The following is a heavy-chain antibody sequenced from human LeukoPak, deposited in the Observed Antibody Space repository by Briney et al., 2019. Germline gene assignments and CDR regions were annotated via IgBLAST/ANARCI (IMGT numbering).Heavy chain of an antibody. D-gene: IGHD6-13*01. V-gene: IGHV3-30*04. Sequence: QPGRSLRLSCAASGFTFSSYAMHWVRQAPGKGLEWVAVISYDGSNKYYADSVKGRFTISRDNSKNTLYLQMNSLRAEDTAVYYCARGGSSWYVELIFDYWGQGTLVTVSS. CDR3: ARGGSSWYVELIFDY. CDR2: ISYDGSNK. CDR1: GFTFSSYA. J-gene: IGHJ4*02.